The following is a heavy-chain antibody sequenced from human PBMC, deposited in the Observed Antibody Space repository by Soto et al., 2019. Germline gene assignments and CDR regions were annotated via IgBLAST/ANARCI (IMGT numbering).Heavy chain of an antibody. J-gene: IGHJ4*02. CDR1: GFTFSTYA. Sequence: EVQLLESGGGLIEPGGSLRLSCVASGFTFSTYATSWVRQAPGKGLEWVSMITGSGGGTYYADSVKGRFTISRDNYRNTLYLQMNSLRVEDTAVYYCAKFRGAGSHYLYHFDRWGKGTLVTVSS. CDR2: ITGSGGGT. CDR3: AKFRGAGSHYLYHFDR. D-gene: IGHD3-10*01. V-gene: IGHV3-23*01.